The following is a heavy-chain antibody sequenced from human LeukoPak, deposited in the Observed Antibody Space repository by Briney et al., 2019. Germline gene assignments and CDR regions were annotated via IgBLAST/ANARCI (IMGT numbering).Heavy chain of an antibody. CDR1: GFTFSSYG. V-gene: IGHV3-33*01. Sequence: GGSLRLSCAASGFTFSSYGMHWVRQAPGKGLEWVAVVWYDGSNKYYADSVKGRFTISRDNSKNTLYLQMNSLRAEDTAVYCCARDCTFYYFWSVYSPQVYSYYYGRDVGAQGPTVTVPS. CDR2: VWYDGSNK. J-gene: IGHJ6*02. CDR3: ARDCTFYYFWSVYSPQVYSYYYGRDV. D-gene: IGHD3-3*01.